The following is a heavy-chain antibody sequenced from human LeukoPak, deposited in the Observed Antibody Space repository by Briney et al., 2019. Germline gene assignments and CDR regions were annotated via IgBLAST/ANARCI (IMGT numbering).Heavy chain of an antibody. CDR2: IYYSGST. D-gene: IGHD2-2*01. V-gene: IGHV4-39*07. CDR1: GGSISSSSYY. CDR3: ARGPPNPWLIVVVPHLFDY. Sequence: SETLSLTCTVSGGSISSSSYYWGWIRQPPGKGLEWIGSIYYSGSTYYNPSLKSRVTISVDTSKNQFSLKLSSVTAADTAVYYCARGPPNPWLIVVVPHLFDYWGQGTLVTVSS. J-gene: IGHJ4*02.